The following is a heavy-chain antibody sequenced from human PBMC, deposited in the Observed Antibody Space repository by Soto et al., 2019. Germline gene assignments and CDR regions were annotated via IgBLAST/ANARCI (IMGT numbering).Heavy chain of an antibody. J-gene: IGHJ3*01. V-gene: IGHV3-30*18. Sequence: QVQLVESGGGVVQPGGSLTVSCTASGFNFNHYGRHWVRQAPGKGLEWVAVISYSGSNKYYADSVRGRFTVSKDNFKNTLSLQMNSLRVEDTGFYYCAKDIGTFGEFDDAFDVWGQGTMVTVSS. CDR3: AKDIGTFGEFDDAFDV. D-gene: IGHD3-10*01. CDR1: GFNFNHYG. CDR2: ISYSGSNK.